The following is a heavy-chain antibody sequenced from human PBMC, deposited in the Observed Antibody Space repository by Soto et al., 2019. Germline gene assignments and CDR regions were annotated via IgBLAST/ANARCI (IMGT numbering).Heavy chain of an antibody. Sequence: GASVKVSCKASGYTFTRNAMHWVRQAPGQRLEWMGWINAGNGNAKYSQKFQGRVTITRDTSASTGYMELSSLRSEDTALYYCASGIDYGEFDYWGQGTLVTVSS. CDR2: INAGNGNA. CDR1: GYTFTRNA. V-gene: IGHV1-3*01. CDR3: ASGIDYGEFDY. D-gene: IGHD4-17*01. J-gene: IGHJ4*02.